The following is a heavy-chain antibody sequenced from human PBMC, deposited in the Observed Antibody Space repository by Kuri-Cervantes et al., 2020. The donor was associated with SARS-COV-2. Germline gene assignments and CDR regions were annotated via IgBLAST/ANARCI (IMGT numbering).Heavy chain of an antibody. J-gene: IGHJ4*02. Sequence: SETLSLTCTVSGGSISSSSYYWGWIRQPPGKGLEWIGSIYYSGNTYYNPSLKGRVTISVDTSKNQFSLKLSSVTAADTAVYYCARELGVPAATYFDYWGQGTLVTVSS. CDR3: ARELGVPAATYFDY. V-gene: IGHV4-39*07. CDR1: GGSISSSSYY. CDR2: IYYSGNT. D-gene: IGHD2-2*01.